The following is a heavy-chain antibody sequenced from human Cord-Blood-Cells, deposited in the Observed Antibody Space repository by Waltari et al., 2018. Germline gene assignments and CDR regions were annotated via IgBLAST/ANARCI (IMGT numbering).Heavy chain of an antibody. D-gene: IGHD6-13*01. CDR1: GYTFTSYA. Sequence: QVQLVQSGAEVKKPGASVKVSCKASGYTFTSYAMHWVRQAPGQRLEWMGWINAGNGNTKYSQKFQGRVTITRDTSASTAYMELSSLRSEDMAVYYCARDIAAAGDAFDIWGQGTMVTVSS. V-gene: IGHV1-3*01. CDR2: INAGNGNT. J-gene: IGHJ3*02. CDR3: ARDIAAAGDAFDI.